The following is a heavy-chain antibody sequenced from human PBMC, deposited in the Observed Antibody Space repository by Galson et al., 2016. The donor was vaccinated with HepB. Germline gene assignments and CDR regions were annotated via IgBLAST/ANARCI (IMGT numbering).Heavy chain of an antibody. Sequence: SVKVSCKASGYTFTDYFMHWVRQAPGQGLEWMGWINPNNGGTNYAQKFQVRVTMTRDTSVNTAYMELTRLTSDDTAVYFCARDLEGGVRGSFALGNWGQGTLVTVSS. CDR2: INPNNGGT. V-gene: IGHV1-2*02. CDR1: GYTFTDYF. J-gene: IGHJ4*02. CDR3: ARDLEGGVRGSFALGN. D-gene: IGHD2-15*01.